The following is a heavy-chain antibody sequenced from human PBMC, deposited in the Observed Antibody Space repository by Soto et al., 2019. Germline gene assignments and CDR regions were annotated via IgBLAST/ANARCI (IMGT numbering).Heavy chain of an antibody. CDR3: AKDRYWSGGSCYSPLPEYACFDP. J-gene: IGHJ5*02. D-gene: IGHD2-15*01. CDR1: GFTFSSYA. CDR2: ISGSGGST. V-gene: IGHV3-23*01. Sequence: EVQLLESGGGLVQPGGSLRLSCAASGFTFSSYAMSWVRQAPGKGLEWVSAISGSGGSTYYADSVKGRFTISRDKSKNKLDLQMNSRRAEDTAVYYCAKDRYWSGGSCYSPLPEYACFDPWGEGTLVTVSS.